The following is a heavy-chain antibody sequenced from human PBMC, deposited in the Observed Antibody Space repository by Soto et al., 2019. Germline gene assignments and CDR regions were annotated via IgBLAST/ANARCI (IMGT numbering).Heavy chain of an antibody. J-gene: IGHJ4*02. CDR1: GGSFSGYY. Sequence: NPSETLSLTCAVYGGSFSGYYWSWIRQPPGKGLEWIGEINHSGSTNYNPSLKSRVTISVDTSKNQFSLKLSSVTAADTAVYYCARMQQLVWRKAFDYWGQGTLVTVSS. V-gene: IGHV4-34*01. CDR2: INHSGST. D-gene: IGHD6-6*01. CDR3: ARMQQLVWRKAFDY.